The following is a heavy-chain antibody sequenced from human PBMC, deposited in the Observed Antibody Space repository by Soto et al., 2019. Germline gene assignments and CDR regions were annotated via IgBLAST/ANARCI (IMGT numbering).Heavy chain of an antibody. CDR2: INHSGST. D-gene: IGHD3-9*01. Sequence: SETLSLTCAVYGGSFSGYYWSWIRQPPGKGLEWIGEINHSGSTNYNPSLKSRVTISVDTSKNQFSLKLSSVTAADTAVYYCARDILTGYYFDYWGQGTLVTVSS. J-gene: IGHJ4*02. CDR3: ARDILTGYYFDY. CDR1: GGSFSGYY. V-gene: IGHV4-34*01.